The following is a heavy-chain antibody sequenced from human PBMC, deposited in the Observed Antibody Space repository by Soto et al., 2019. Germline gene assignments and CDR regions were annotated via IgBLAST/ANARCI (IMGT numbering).Heavy chain of an antibody. CDR3: ARDVDTAMVLDPNYYYYMDV. J-gene: IGHJ6*03. D-gene: IGHD5-18*01. Sequence: ASVKVSCKASGYTFTSYGISWERQAPGQGLEWMGWISAYNGNTNYAQKLQGRVTMTTDTSTSTAYMELRSLRSDDTAVYYCARDVDTAMVLDPNYYYYMDVWGKGTTVTVSS. V-gene: IGHV1-18*01. CDR1: GYTFTSYG. CDR2: ISAYNGNT.